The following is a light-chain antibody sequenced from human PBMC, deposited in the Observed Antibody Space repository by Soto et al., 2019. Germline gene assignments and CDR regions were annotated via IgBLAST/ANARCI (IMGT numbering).Light chain of an antibody. J-gene: IGKJ1*01. Sequence: IVLTKSPCTLSRSPGGIVKLSYRASQSVSGRYVAWYQQKPGQAPSLLIYGASSRATGIPDRFSGSGSGTDFNFTIGRLQPEDSAMYYCQQYSDYSPTFGQGTKVDIK. CDR1: QSVSGRY. V-gene: IGKV3-20*01. CDR2: GAS. CDR3: QQYSDYSPT.